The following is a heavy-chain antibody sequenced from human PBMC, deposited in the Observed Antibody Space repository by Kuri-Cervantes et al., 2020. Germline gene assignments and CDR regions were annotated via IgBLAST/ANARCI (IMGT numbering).Heavy chain of an antibody. D-gene: IGHD6-19*01. V-gene: IGHV4-61*01. J-gene: IGHJ4*02. CDR2: IYYSGSI. CDR3: ARDYFRSGWYGGVGY. CDR1: GGSVSSGSYY. Sequence: SETLSLTCTVSGGSVSSGSYYWSWIRQPPGKGLEWIGYIYYSGSINYNPSLKSRVTISVDTSKNQFSLKLSSVTAADTAVYYCARDYFRSGWYGGVGYWGQGTLVTVSS.